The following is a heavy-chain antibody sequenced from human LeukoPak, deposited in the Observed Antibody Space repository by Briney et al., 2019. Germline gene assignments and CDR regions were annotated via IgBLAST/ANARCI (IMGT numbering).Heavy chain of an antibody. V-gene: IGHV4-31*03. D-gene: IGHD5-24*01. CDR3: ARAKIDGYSLADY. J-gene: IGHJ4*02. Sequence: SETLSLTCTVSGGSISSGGHYWSWIRQHPGKGLEWIGYIYYTGSTYYNPSLKSRVTISVDTSSNQFSLRLNSVTAADTAVYYCARAKIDGYSLADYWGQGTLVTVSS. CDR2: IYYTGST. CDR1: GGSISSGGHY.